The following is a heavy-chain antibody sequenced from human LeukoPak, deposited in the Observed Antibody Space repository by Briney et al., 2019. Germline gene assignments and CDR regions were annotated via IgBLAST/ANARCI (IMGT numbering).Heavy chain of an antibody. Sequence: PSETLSLTCTVSGGFISSYYWSWIRQPAGKGLEWIGHIYSSGSTNYSPSLKSRVTMSVDTSKNQFSLKLSSVTAADTAVYYCARGPDNYYYYMDVWGKGTTVTVSS. CDR3: ARGPDNYYYYMDV. CDR2: IYSSGST. V-gene: IGHV4-4*07. CDR1: GGFISSYY. D-gene: IGHD1-14*01. J-gene: IGHJ6*03.